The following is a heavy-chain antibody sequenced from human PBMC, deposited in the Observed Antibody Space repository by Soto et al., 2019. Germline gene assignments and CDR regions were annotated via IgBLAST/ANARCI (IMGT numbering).Heavy chain of an antibody. Sequence: SETLSLTCTVSGGSISSGGYYWSWIRQHPGKGLEWIGYIYYSGSTYYNPSLKSRVTISVDTSKNQFSLKLSSVTAADTAVYYCARVRARCIAAAGRGDCSYKWFDPAARAPWSPSPQ. V-gene: IGHV4-31*03. CDR2: IYYSGST. CDR3: ARVRARCIAAAGRGDCSYKWFDP. D-gene: IGHD6-13*01. J-gene: IGHJ5*02. CDR1: GGSISSGGYY.